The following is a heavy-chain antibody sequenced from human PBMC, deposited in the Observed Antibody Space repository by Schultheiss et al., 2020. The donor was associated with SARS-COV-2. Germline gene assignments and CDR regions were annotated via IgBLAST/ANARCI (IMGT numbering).Heavy chain of an antibody. CDR1: GFTFSSYW. CDR2: INSDGSST. Sequence: GGSLRLSCAASGFTFSSYWMHWVRQAPGKGLVWVSRINSDGSSTSYADSVKGRFTISRDNAKNTLYLQMNSLRAEDTAVYYCARAIVLMVYAPRGGWFDPWGQGTLVTVSS. J-gene: IGHJ5*02. V-gene: IGHV3-74*01. CDR3: ARAIVLMVYAPRGGWFDP. D-gene: IGHD2-8*01.